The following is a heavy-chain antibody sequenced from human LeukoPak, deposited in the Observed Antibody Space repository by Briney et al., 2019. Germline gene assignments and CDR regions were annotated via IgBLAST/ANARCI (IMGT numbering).Heavy chain of an antibody. CDR3: AGAAAGFESDY. CDR1: GGTFSSYA. D-gene: IGHD6-13*01. J-gene: IGHJ4*02. CDR2: IIPIFGTA. Sequence: ASVKVSCKASGGTFSSYAISWVRQAPGQGLEWMGGIIPIFGTANYGQKFQGRVTITADESTSTAYMELSSLRSEDTAVYYCAGAAAGFESDYWGQGTLVTVSS. V-gene: IGHV1-69*13.